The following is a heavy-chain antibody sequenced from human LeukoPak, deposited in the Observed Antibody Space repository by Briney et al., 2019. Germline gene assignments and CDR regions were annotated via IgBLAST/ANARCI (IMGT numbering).Heavy chain of an antibody. J-gene: IGHJ6*02. V-gene: IGHV3-33*06. CDR3: AKGSTVTPAGYYGMDV. Sequence: GGSLRLSCETSGFPFRGSGMHWVRQAPGKGLEWVAIVWFDGSHQYYADSVKGRFTISRDNSKNTVDLQMDNLRAEDTAVYYCAKGSTVTPAGYYGMDVWGQGTTVTVSS. CDR2: VWFDGSHQ. CDR1: GFPFRGSG. D-gene: IGHD4-17*01.